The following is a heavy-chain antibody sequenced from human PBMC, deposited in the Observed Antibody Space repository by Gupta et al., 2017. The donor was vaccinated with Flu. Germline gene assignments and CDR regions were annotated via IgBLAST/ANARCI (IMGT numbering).Heavy chain of an antibody. J-gene: IGHJ6*02. CDR3: AKGPYSSPYYYGMDV. D-gene: IGHD3-22*01. CDR1: GFTFDDYA. V-gene: IGHV3-9*01. Sequence: EVQLVESGGGLVQPGRSLRLSCAASGFTFDDYAMHWVRQAPGKGLEWVSGISWNSGSIGYADSVKGRFTISRDNAKNSLYLQMNSLRAEDTALYYCAKGPYSSPYYYGMDVWGQGTTVTVSS. CDR2: ISWNSGSI.